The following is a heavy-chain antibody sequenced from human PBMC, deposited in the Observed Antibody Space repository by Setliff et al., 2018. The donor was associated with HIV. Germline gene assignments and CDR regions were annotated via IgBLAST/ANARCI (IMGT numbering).Heavy chain of an antibody. D-gene: IGHD4-4*01. J-gene: IGHJ4*02. CDR2: ISISGDT. V-gene: IGHV4-4*07. Sequence: SETLSLTCTVSGGSVTSYYWSWIRQPAGKRLEWIGRISISGDTNYNPSLKSRATMSLDTSKNQFSLRLNSVTAAETAMYYCARDPTTGVDYWGQGTLVTVSS. CDR1: GGSVTSYY. CDR3: ARDPTTGVDY.